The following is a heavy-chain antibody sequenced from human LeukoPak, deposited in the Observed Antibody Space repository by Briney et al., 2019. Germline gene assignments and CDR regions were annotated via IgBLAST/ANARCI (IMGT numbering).Heavy chain of an antibody. J-gene: IGHJ4*02. Sequence: SETLSLTCTVSGGSISSSSYYWGWIRQPPGKGLEWIGSIYYSGSTYYNPSLKSRVTISVDTSKNQFSLKLSSVTAADTAVYYCARDDSSGYYYVWVYWGQGTLVTVSS. D-gene: IGHD3-22*01. CDR1: GGSISSSSYY. CDR2: IYYSGST. CDR3: ARDDSSGYYYVWVY. V-gene: IGHV4-39*02.